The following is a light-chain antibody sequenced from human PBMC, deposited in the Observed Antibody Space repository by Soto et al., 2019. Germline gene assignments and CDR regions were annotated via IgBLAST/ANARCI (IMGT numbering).Light chain of an antibody. CDR2: SNN. Sequence: QSVLTQPPSASGTPGQRVTISCSGSSSNIGSNTVNWYQQLPGTAPKLLMYSNNQRPSGVPDRFSGSKSGTSASLAISGLQSVDEADYYCAAWDDSLNGQVFGGGTKVTVL. CDR3: AAWDDSLNGQV. J-gene: IGLJ2*01. CDR1: SSNIGSNT. V-gene: IGLV1-44*01.